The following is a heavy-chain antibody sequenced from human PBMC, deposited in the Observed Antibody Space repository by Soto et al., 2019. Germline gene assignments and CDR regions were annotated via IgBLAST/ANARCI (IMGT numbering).Heavy chain of an antibody. D-gene: IGHD3-10*01. V-gene: IGHV3-23*01. CDR2: ISGSGGST. CDR3: AKYPAYGSAQH. J-gene: IGHJ1*01. Sequence: GGSLRLSCAASGFTFSSYAMSWVRQAPGKGLEWVSAISGSGGSTYYADSVKGRFTISRNNSKNTLYLQMNSLRAEDTAVYYCAKYPAYGSAQHWGQGTLVTVSS. CDR1: GFTFSSYA.